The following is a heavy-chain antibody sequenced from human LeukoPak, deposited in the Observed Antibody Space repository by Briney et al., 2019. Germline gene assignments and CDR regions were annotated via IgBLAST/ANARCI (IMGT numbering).Heavy chain of an antibody. CDR3: ARVDRWYTTYFDY. V-gene: IGHV3-7*01. D-gene: IGHD6-13*01. J-gene: IGHJ4*02. Sequence: GGSLRLSCAASGFTFSSYWMSWGRQAPGNGVEWVANIKQDGSEKYYVDSVKGRFTISRDNDKNSLYLQMNSLRAEDTAVYYCARVDRWYTTYFDYWGQGTLVTVSS. CDR2: IKQDGSEK. CDR1: GFTFSSYW.